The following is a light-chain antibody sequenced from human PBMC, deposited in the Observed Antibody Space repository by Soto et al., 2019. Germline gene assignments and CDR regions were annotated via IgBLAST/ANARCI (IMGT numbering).Light chain of an antibody. J-gene: IGLJ2*01. V-gene: IGLV1-44*01. CDR2: STN. Sequence: QSVLTQPPSASGTPGQRFTISCSGSSSNIGRNYVTLYQQVPGTAPKLLIYSTNQRPSGVPDRFSGSKSGTSASLAISGLQSEDEADYHCATWDDSVTGVVFGGRTKLTVL. CDR1: SSNIGRNY. CDR3: ATWDDSVTGVV.